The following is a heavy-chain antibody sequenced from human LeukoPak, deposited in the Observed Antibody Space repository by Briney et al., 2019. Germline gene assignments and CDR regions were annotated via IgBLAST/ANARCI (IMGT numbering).Heavy chain of an antibody. Sequence: PGGSLRLSCAASGFTFGIYWMSWVRQAPGKGLEWAANIKQDGSEKFYVDSVKGRFTLSRDNAKNSLFLQMNSLRAEDTAVYYCARDYYGSGWYGDYWGQGTLVTVSS. CDR1: GFTFGIYW. CDR3: ARDYYGSGWYGDY. D-gene: IGHD6-19*01. CDR2: IKQDGSEK. J-gene: IGHJ4*02. V-gene: IGHV3-7*04.